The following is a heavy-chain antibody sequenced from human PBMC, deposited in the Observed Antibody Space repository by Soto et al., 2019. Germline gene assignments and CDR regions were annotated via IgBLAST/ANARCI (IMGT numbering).Heavy chain of an antibody. CDR3: ARGGWKLFDY. V-gene: IGHV4-39*07. CDR1: GGSISSSSYY. D-gene: IGHD6-19*01. Sequence: SSETLSLTCTVSGGSISSSSYYWGWIRQPPGKGLEWIGSIYYSGSTYYNPSLKSRVTISVDTSKNQFSLKLSSVTAADTAVYYCARGGWKLFDYWGQGTQVTVSS. CDR2: IYYSGST. J-gene: IGHJ4*02.